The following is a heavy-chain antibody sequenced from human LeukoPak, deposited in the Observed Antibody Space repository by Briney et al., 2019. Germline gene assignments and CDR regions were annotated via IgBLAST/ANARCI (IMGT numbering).Heavy chain of an antibody. CDR2: ISAYNGNT. CDR3: ARDDTYYYDSSGYPFDY. D-gene: IGHD3-22*01. J-gene: IGHJ4*02. V-gene: IGHV1-18*01. Sequence: ASVKVYCKASGYTFTSYGISWVRQAPGQGLEWMGWISAYNGNTNYAQKLQGRVTMTTDTSTSTAYMELRSLRSDDTAVYYCARDDTYYYDSSGYPFDYWGQGTLVTVSS. CDR1: GYTFTSYG.